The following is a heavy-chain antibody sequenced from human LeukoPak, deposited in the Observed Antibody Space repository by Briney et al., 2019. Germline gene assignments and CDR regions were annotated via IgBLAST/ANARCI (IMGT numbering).Heavy chain of an antibody. CDR3: ARERVAAAGTKGADY. D-gene: IGHD6-13*01. J-gene: IGHJ4*02. Sequence: PSETLSLTCAVSGYSISSGYYWGWIRQPPRKGLEWIGSIYHSGSTYYNPSLKSRVTISVDTSKNQFSLKLSSVTAADTAVYYCARERVAAAGTKGADYWGQGTLVTVSS. V-gene: IGHV4-38-2*02. CDR2: IYHSGST. CDR1: GYSISSGYY.